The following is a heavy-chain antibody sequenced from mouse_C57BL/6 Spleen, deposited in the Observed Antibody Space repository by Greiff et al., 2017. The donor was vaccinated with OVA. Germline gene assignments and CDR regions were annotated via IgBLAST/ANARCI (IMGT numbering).Heavy chain of an antibody. CDR2: IDPSDSET. Sequence: VQLQQPGAELVRPGSSVKLSCKASGYTFTSYWMHWVKQRPIQGLEWIGNIDPSDSETHYNQKFKDKATLTVDKSSSTAYMQLSSLTSEDSAVYYCARGCDSALDVWGTGTLVTVSS. CDR1: GYTFTSYW. CDR3: ARGCDSALDV. J-gene: IGHJ1*03. V-gene: IGHV1-52*01. D-gene: IGHD3-3*01.